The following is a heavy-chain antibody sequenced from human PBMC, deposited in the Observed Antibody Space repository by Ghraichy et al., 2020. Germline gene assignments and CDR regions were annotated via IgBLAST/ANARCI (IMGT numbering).Heavy chain of an antibody. CDR2: VYVGDKT. J-gene: IGHJ5*02. V-gene: IGHV3-53*01. CDR3: ARATRGWFDP. D-gene: IGHD2-2*01. CDR1: GFTVSSNY. Sequence: GESLNISCAASGFTVSSNYVTWVRQAPGKGLEWVSVVYVGDKTYYADSMRGRFTISRDTSKNTLYLQMDSLRAEDTAMYYCARATRGWFDPWGQGTLVTVSS.